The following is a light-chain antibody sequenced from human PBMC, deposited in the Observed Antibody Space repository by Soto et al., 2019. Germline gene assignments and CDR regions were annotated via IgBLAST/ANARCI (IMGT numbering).Light chain of an antibody. CDR1: QSISSSQ. CDR3: QQYYFSPLT. CDR2: GAS. Sequence: XSLSPGERVTLSCRASQSISSSQVAWYQQKPGQAPRLLIYGASSRATGVPDRFSGSGSGTDFTLTISRLEPEDFAVYFCQQYYFSPLTFGGGTKVEIK. V-gene: IGKV3-20*01. J-gene: IGKJ4*01.